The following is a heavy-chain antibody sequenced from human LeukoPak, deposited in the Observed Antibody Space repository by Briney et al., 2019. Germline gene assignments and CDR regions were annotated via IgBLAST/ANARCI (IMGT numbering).Heavy chain of an antibody. CDR3: ARLVGGVAGMGDYFDF. D-gene: IGHD6-19*01. Sequence: GESLKISCKGSGYSFSTYWIGWVRQVPGKGLEWMGIIYPGDSDTRGSPSFQGQVTMSADRSISTAYLQWSSLKASDSAMYCCARLVGGVAGMGDYFDFWGQGTLVTVSS. J-gene: IGHJ4*02. CDR2: IYPGDSDT. CDR1: GYSFSTYW. V-gene: IGHV5-51*01.